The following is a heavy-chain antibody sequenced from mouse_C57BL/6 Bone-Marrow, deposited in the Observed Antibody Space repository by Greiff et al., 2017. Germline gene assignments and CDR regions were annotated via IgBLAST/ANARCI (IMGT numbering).Heavy chain of an antibody. D-gene: IGHD2-1*01. Sequence: VKLVESGPELVKPGASVKISCKASGYAFSSSWLNWVKQRPGTGLEWIGRIYPGDGDTNYNGKFKGKATLTADKSYSTAYMQLSSLTSEDSAVYFCARRDGNYVDYYAMDYWSQGTSVTVSS. CDR1: GYAFSSSW. V-gene: IGHV1-82*01. J-gene: IGHJ4*01. CDR2: IYPGDGDT. CDR3: ARRDGNYVDYYAMDY.